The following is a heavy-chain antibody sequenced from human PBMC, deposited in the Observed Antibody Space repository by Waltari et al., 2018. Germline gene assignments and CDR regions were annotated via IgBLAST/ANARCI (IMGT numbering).Heavy chain of an antibody. CDR2: IYTSGST. V-gene: IGHV4-4*07. Sequence: QVQLQESGPGLVKPSETLSLTCTVSGGSISSYYWSWIRQPAGKGLEWIGRIYTSGSTNDNPSLKSRVTMSVDTSNNQFSLKLSSVTAADTAVYYCARDTAMVFDAFDIWGQGTMVTVSS. CDR1: GGSISSYY. J-gene: IGHJ3*02. CDR3: ARDTAMVFDAFDI. D-gene: IGHD5-18*01.